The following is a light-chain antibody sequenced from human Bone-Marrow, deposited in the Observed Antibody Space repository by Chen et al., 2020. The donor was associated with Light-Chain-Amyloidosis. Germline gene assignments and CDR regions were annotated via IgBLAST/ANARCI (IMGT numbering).Light chain of an antibody. CDR3: QSYEGSSQGV. Sequence: NFMLTQPHSVSESPGKTVIISCTRSSGSIATNYVQWYQQRPGSSPTTVIYEDDQRPSGVPDRFSGSLARSSNSASLPISGLKTEDEADYYCQSYEGSSQGVFGGGTKLTVL. CDR2: EDD. V-gene: IGLV6-57*01. CDR1: SGSIATNY. J-gene: IGLJ3*02.